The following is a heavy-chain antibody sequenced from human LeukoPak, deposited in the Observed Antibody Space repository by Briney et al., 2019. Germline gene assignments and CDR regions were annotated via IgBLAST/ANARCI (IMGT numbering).Heavy chain of an antibody. Sequence: GGSLRLSCAASGFTFSSYSMNWVRQAPGKGLEWVSSISSSSSYVYYADSVKGRFTISRDNAKNSLYLQMNSLRAEDTAVYYCARGQPAYCSGGSCYVAFDIWGQGTMVTVSS. CDR3: ARGQPAYCSGGSCYVAFDI. CDR1: GFTFSSYS. D-gene: IGHD2-15*01. CDR2: ISSSSSYV. V-gene: IGHV3-21*01. J-gene: IGHJ3*02.